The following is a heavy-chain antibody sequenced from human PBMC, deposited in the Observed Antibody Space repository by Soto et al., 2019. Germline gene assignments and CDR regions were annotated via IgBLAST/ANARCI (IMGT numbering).Heavy chain of an antibody. Sequence: PSETLSLTGAVAGYCIRSGYYWGWIRQPPGKGPEWIAKIHHSGSTDYNPSFSGRVTMSVDTSKNQFSLELRSVTATDTAVYYSARIYHSHSGPPVWGQGTAVTVSS. D-gene: IGHD6-19*01. CDR3: ARIYHSHSGPPV. V-gene: IGHV4-38-2*01. J-gene: IGHJ6*02. CDR1: GYCIRSGYY. CDR2: IHHSGST.